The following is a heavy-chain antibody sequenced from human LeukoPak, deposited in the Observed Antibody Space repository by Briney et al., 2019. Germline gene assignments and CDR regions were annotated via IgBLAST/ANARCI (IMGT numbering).Heavy chain of an antibody. D-gene: IGHD1-26*01. Sequence: GGSLRLSCAASGFTFNNYAMSWVRQAPGKELEWVSAISGSGGSTYYADSVKGRFTISRDNSKNTLYLQMNSLRAEDTAVYYCAKERSGSRYDYWGQGTLVTVSS. CDR2: ISGSGGST. J-gene: IGHJ4*02. CDR3: AKERSGSRYDY. CDR1: GFTFNNYA. V-gene: IGHV3-23*01.